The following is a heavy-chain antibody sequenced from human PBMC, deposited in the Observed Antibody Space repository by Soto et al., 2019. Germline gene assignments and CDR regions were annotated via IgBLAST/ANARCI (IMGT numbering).Heavy chain of an antibody. CDR3: ARYPTLTDYFFHGMDV. CDR1: GFSFTNYW. J-gene: IGHJ6*02. D-gene: IGHD4-17*01. Sequence: GESLKISCKGSGFSFTNYWISWVRQMPGKGLEWMGNIDPVDSYANYSPSFQGHVTFSVDTSISTAYLQWSSLKASDTGMYYCARYPTLTDYFFHGMDVWGQGTTVTVSS. CDR2: IDPVDSYA. V-gene: IGHV5-10-1*01.